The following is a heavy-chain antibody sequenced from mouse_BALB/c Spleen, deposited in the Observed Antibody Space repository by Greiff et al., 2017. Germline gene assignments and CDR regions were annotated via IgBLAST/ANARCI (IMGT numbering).Heavy chain of an antibody. V-gene: IGHV1-69*02. CDR3: TRGTTGYYYAMDY. CDR1: GYTFTSYW. J-gene: IGHJ4*01. D-gene: IGHD1-1*01. CDR2: IYPSDSYT. Sequence: QVQLKQPGAELVRPGASVKLSCKASGYTFTSYWINWVKQRPGQGLEWIGNIYPSDSYTNYNQKFKDKATLTVDKSSSTAYMQLSSPTSEDSAAYYCTRGTTGYYYAMDYWGQGTSVTVSS.